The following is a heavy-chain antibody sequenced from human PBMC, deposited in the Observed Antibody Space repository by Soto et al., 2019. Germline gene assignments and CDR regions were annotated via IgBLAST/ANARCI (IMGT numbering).Heavy chain of an antibody. CDR3: AKGRGHSFSKGYYGMAV. V-gene: IGHV3-30*18. CDR2: ISYDGLAK. CDR1: GFTFSGYG. J-gene: IGHJ6*02. D-gene: IGHD5-18*01. Sequence: GGSLRLSCAASGFTFSGYGMHWVRQAPGEGLEWVAVISYDGLAKYYADSVRGRFTISRDKSKNTVYLQMNSLRPDDTAVYYCAKGRGHSFSKGYYGMAVWGQGTTVTVSS.